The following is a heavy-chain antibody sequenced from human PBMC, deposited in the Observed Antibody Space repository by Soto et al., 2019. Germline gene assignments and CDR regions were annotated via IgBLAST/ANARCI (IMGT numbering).Heavy chain of an antibody. V-gene: IGHV1-69*13. CDR3: ARGGWELKRAFDI. D-gene: IGHD1-26*01. Sequence: RASVKVSCKASGGTFSSYAISWVRQAPGQGLEWMGGIIPIFGTANYAQKFQGRVTITADESTSTAYMELSSLRSEDTAVYYCARGGWELKRAFDIWGQGTMVTVSS. J-gene: IGHJ3*02. CDR1: GGTFSSYA. CDR2: IIPIFGTA.